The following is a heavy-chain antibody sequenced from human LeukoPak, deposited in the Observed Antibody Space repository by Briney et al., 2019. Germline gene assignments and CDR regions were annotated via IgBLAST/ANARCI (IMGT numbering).Heavy chain of an antibody. CDR1: GFSFSSHA. J-gene: IGHJ4*02. Sequence: PGGSLRLSCATSGFSFSSHAMTWVRQAPGKGLEWLSAISISGDDTYYADSVKGRFTISRDNSKNTLYLQMNSLRAEDTAVYYCARSGGVIPFRYWGQGTLVTVSS. D-gene: IGHD3-16*02. CDR3: ARSGGVIPFRY. V-gene: IGHV3-23*01. CDR2: ISISGDDT.